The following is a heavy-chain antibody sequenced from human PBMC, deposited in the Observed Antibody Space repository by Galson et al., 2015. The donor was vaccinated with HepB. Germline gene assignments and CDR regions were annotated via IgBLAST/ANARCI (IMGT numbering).Heavy chain of an antibody. Sequence: ETLSLTCAVYGGSFSGYYWSWIRQPPGKGLEWIGEINHSGSTNYNPSLKSRVTISVDTSKNQFSLKLSSVTAADTAVYYCARGPSMTVALGDYWGQGTLVTVSS. J-gene: IGHJ4*02. CDR3: ARGPSMTVALGDY. V-gene: IGHV4-34*01. CDR1: GGSFSGYY. D-gene: IGHD2-21*01. CDR2: INHSGST.